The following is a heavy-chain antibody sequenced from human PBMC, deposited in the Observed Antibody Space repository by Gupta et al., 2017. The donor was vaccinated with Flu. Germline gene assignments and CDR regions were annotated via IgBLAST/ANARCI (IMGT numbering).Heavy chain of an antibody. Sequence: VESGGAVVHPGGSLRLSCAVSGFTFTNYEMNWFRQAPGKGLEWVSYTSYSSGTIYYADSVKGRFTISRDNAKNSLFLQMSGLRVDDTGIYYCARVGQRLVHGGVDRWGQGTLVTVSS. D-gene: IGHD3-10*01. CDR2: TSYSSGTI. CDR3: ARVGQRLVHGGVDR. V-gene: IGHV3-48*03. CDR1: GFTFTNYE. J-gene: IGHJ5*02.